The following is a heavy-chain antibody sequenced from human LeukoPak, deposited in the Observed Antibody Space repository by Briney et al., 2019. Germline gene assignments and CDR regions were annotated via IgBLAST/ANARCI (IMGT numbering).Heavy chain of an antibody. D-gene: IGHD6-13*01. V-gene: IGHV1-3*01. CDR3: ARYSIAAAGRYFDY. J-gene: IGHJ4*02. CDR1: GYTFTSYA. Sequence: GASVKVSCKASGYTFTSYAMHWVRQAPGQRLEWMGWINAGNGNTKYSQKFQGRVTITRDTSASTAYMELSSLRSEDTAVYYCARYSIAAAGRYFDYWGQGTLVTVSS. CDR2: INAGNGNT.